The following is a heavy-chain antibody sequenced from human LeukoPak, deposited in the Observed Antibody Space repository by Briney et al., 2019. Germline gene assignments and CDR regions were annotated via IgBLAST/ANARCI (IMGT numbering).Heavy chain of an antibody. D-gene: IGHD3-16*02. CDR2: ISGSGGST. CDR1: GFTFSSYA. Sequence: GGSLRLSCAASGFTFSSYAMSWVRQAPGKGLEWVSAISGSGGSTYYADSVKGRFTISRDNSKNTLYLQMNSLRAEDMAVYYCAKDKVRLITFGGVIVDYWGQGTLVTVSS. CDR3: AKDKVRLITFGGVIVDY. V-gene: IGHV3-23*01. J-gene: IGHJ4*02.